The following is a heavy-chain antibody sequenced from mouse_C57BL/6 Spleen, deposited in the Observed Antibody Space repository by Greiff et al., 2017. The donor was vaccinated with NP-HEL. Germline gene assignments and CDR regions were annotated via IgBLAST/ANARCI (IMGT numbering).Heavy chain of an antibody. J-gene: IGHJ2*01. CDR3: AILTTRDYFDY. CDR1: GYAFTSYW. D-gene: IGHD1-1*01. CDR2: IYPGDGDT. Sequence: QVQLQQSGAELVKPGASVKISCKASGYAFTSYWMNWVKQRPGKGLEWIGQIYPGDGDTNYNGKFKGKATLTADKSSSTAYMQLSSLTSEDSAVYFCAILTTRDYFDYWGQGTTLTVSS. V-gene: IGHV1-80*01.